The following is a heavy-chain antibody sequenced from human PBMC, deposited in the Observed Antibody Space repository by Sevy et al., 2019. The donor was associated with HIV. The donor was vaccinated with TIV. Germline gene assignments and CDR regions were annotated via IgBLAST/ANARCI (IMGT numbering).Heavy chain of an antibody. V-gene: IGHV4-39*01. D-gene: IGHD6-19*01. CDR2: IYYSGST. CDR1: GGSISRSTYY. Sequence: SETLSLTCTVSGGSISRSTYYWGWIRQPPGKGLGWIARIYYSGSTYYNVFLESRVTISVDMSKNQFPLRLSSVTAADTAVYYCARHGGIAVATLDYWGQGTLVTVSS. J-gene: IGHJ4*02. CDR3: ARHGGIAVATLDY.